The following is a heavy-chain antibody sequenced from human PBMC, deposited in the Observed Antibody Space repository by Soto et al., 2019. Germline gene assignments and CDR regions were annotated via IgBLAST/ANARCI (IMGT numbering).Heavy chain of an antibody. J-gene: IGHJ6*03. Sequence: QVQLVESGGGVVQPGRSLRLSCAASGFTFSSYGMHWVRQAPGKGLEWVAVISYDGSNKYYADSVKGRFTISRDNSKNTLYLQMNSLRAEDTAVYYCAKAGTGYSSGWFQSSYYYYMDVWGKGTTVTVSS. CDR1: GFTFSSYG. CDR3: AKAGTGYSSGWFQSSYYYYMDV. CDR2: ISYDGSNK. V-gene: IGHV3-30*18. D-gene: IGHD6-19*01.